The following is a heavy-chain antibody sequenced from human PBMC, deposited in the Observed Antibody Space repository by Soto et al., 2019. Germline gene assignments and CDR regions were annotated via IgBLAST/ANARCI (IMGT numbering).Heavy chain of an antibody. D-gene: IGHD5-12*01. V-gene: IGHV4-59*01. J-gene: IGHJ4*02. CDR3: AAGGGLPRYY. CDR1: GGSISGYY. Sequence: SETLSLTCTVSGGSISGYYWSWLRQPPGKGLEWIGYIYSIGSTNYNPSLRSRVTISVDTSKDQFSLKLSSVTAADTAVYYCAAGGGLPRYYWGQGTLVTVSS. CDR2: IYSIGST.